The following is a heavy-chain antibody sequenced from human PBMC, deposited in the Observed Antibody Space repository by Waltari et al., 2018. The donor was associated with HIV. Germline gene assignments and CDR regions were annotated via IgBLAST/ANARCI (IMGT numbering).Heavy chain of an antibody. D-gene: IGHD1-26*01. J-gene: IGHJ4*02. Sequence: QVQLVQSGAEVKKPGASVKVSCKASGYSFTSYDINWVRQATGQGLEWMGWMTPSSGNTGSAQKFQGRVTMSRNTSVSTVYMERSTLTSDDTAIYFCARGGSTHTHFAYWGQGTLVTVSS. CDR2: MTPSSGNT. CDR3: ARGGSTHTHFAY. CDR1: GYSFTSYD. V-gene: IGHV1-8*01.